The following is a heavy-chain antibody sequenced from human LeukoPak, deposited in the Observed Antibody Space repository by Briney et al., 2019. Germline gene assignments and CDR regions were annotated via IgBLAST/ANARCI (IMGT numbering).Heavy chain of an antibody. J-gene: IGHJ6*04. CDR1: GFTFDDHG. V-gene: IGHV3-20*04. Sequence: PGRSLRLSCAASGFTFDDHGMSWVRQAPGKGLEWVSGINWNAGSIGYADSVKGRFTISRDNAKNSLYLQMNSLRAEDTAVYYCAELGITMIGGVWGKGTTVTISS. D-gene: IGHD3-10*02. CDR2: INWNAGSI. CDR3: AELGITMIGGV.